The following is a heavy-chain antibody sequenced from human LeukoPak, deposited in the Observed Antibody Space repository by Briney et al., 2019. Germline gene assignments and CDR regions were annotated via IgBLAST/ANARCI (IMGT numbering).Heavy chain of an antibody. D-gene: IGHD5-24*01. J-gene: IGHJ4*02. CDR3: ASRRDGYNSPKFDY. CDR2: IIPIFGTA. CDR1: GYNFISYG. Sequence: SVKVSCKASGYNFISYGISWVRQAPGQGLEWMGGIIPIFGTANYAQKVQGRVTITADESTSTAYMELSSLRSEDTAVYYCASRRDGYNSPKFDYWGQGTLVTVSS. V-gene: IGHV1-69*13.